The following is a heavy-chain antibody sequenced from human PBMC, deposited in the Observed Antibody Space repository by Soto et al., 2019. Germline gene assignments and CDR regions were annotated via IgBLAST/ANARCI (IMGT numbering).Heavy chain of an antibody. V-gene: IGHV3-23*01. CDR2: ISGSGGST. D-gene: IGHD3-22*01. CDR3: AKVGDSSGYDAYYYYGMDV. CDR1: GFTFSSYA. Sequence: GGSLRLSCAASGFTFSSYAMSWVRQAPWKGLEWVSAISGSGGSTYYADSVKGRFTISRDNSKNTLYLQMNSLRAEDTAVYYCAKVGDSSGYDAYYYYGMDVWGQGTTVTVSS. J-gene: IGHJ6*02.